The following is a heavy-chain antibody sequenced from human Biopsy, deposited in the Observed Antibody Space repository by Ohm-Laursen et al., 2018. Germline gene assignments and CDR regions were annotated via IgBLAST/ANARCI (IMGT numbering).Heavy chain of an antibody. CDR1: GGSISSYY. CDR2: IYYSGTT. D-gene: IGHD3-10*01. CDR3: ARDDAATVIRGLYY. V-gene: IGHV4-59*01. Sequence: PSQTLSLTWTVSGGSISSYYWNWIRQPPGKGLEWIGYIYYSGTTDYSPSLKSRVTISIDKSKNQFFLKLSSVTAEDTAVYYCARDDAATVIRGLYYWGQGALVTVSS. J-gene: IGHJ4*02.